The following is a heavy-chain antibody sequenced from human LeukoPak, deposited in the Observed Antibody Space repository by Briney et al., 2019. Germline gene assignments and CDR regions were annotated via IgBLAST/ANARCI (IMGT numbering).Heavy chain of an antibody. V-gene: IGHV4-59*01. CDR3: ARVRSGRPDY. CDR1: GGSFSGYY. D-gene: IGHD1-26*01. J-gene: IGHJ4*02. CDR2: IYYSGST. Sequence: SETLSLTCAVYGGSFSGYYWSWIRQPPGKGLEWIGYIYYSGSTNYNPSLKSRVTISVDTSKNQFSLKLSSVTAADTAVYYCARVRSGRPDYWGQGTLVTVSS.